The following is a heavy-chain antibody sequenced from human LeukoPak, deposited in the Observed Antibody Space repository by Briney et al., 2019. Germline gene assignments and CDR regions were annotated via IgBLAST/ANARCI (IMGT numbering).Heavy chain of an antibody. CDR3: TSDRDYYDSSGYLFDY. V-gene: IGHV3-7*01. Sequence: GGSLRLSCAASGFTFSNYWMSWVRQAPGKGLEWVANIKQDGSEKYYVDSVKGRFTISRDNAKNSLYLQMNSLRAEDTAVYYCTSDRDYYDSSGYLFDYWGQGTLVTVSS. D-gene: IGHD3-22*01. CDR1: GFTFSNYW. CDR2: IKQDGSEK. J-gene: IGHJ4*02.